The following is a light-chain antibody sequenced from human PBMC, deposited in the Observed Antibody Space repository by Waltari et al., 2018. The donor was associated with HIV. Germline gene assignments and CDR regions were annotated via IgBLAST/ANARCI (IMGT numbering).Light chain of an antibody. Sequence: QSVLTQPPSVSGAPGQWVTISCTGSISHLGAGYGFHWYQQLPGTAPKLLIYGNSNRTSGVPDRFSGSKSGTSASLAITGLQAEDEADYYCQSYDSSLSGSVFGGGTKLTVL. J-gene: IGLJ3*02. V-gene: IGLV1-40*01. CDR1: ISHLGAGYG. CDR3: QSYDSSLSGSV. CDR2: GNS.